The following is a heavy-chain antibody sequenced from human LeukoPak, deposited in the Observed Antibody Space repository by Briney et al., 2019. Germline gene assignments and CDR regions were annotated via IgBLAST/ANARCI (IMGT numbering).Heavy chain of an antibody. CDR1: GYIFADYY. CDR2: INPNSGGT. D-gene: IGHD1-14*01. Sequence: ASVKVSCKASGYIFADYYIHWVRQAPGQGLEWMGWINPNSGGTKYAQKFQGRVTMTRDTSISTAYMELSRLRSDDTAVYYCARVNREFLNWFDPWGQGTLVTVSS. CDR3: ARVNREFLNWFDP. V-gene: IGHV1-2*02. J-gene: IGHJ5*02.